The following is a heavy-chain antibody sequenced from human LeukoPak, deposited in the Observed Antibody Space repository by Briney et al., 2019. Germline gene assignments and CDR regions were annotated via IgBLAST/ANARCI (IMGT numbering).Heavy chain of an antibody. Sequence: GGSLRLSCAASGFTFGSYSMNWVRQAPGKGLEWVSSISSSSSYIYYADSVKGRFTISRDNAKNTLYLQMNSLRAEDTAVYYCATLISGWSLYWGQGTLVTVSS. D-gene: IGHD6-19*01. CDR1: GFTFGSYS. CDR3: ATLISGWSLY. CDR2: ISSSSSYI. J-gene: IGHJ4*02. V-gene: IGHV3-21*01.